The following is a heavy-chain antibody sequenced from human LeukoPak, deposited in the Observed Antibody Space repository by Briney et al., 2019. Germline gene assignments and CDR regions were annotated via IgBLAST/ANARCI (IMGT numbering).Heavy chain of an antibody. CDR3: ARVRREMGVTTVYYYMDV. V-gene: IGHV1-8*03. CDR1: GYTFTSYD. CDR2: MNPNSGNT. J-gene: IGHJ6*03. D-gene: IGHD4-17*01. Sequence: GASVKVSCKASGYTFTSYDINWVRQATGQGLEWMGWMNPNSGNTGYAQKFQGRVTITRNTSISTAYMELSSLRSEDTAVYYCARVRREMGVTTVYYYMDVWGKGTTVTISS.